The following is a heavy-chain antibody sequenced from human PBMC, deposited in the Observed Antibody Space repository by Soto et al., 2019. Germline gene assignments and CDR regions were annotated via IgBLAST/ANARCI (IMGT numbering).Heavy chain of an antibody. CDR1: GFTFSSYA. V-gene: IGHV3-23*01. CDR3: AKDSVLRFLEWLFTAEYFQH. Sequence: QPGGSLRLSCAASGFTFSSYAMSWVRQAPGKGLEWVSAISGSGGSTYYADSVKGRFTISRDNSKNTLYLQMNSLRAEDTAVYYCAKDSVLRFLEWLFTAEYFQHWGQGTLVTVSS. J-gene: IGHJ1*01. CDR2: ISGSGGST. D-gene: IGHD3-3*01.